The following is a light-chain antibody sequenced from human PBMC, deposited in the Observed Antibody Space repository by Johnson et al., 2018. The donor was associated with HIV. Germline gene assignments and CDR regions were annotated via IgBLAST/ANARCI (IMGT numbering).Light chain of an antibody. J-gene: IGLJ1*01. CDR3: GTWDSSLSAGFYV. CDR1: SSNIGNNY. CDR2: ENN. V-gene: IGLV1-51*02. Sequence: QSVLTQPPSVSAAPGQKVTISFSGSSSNIGNNYVSWYQQLPGTAPKLLIYENNKRPSGIPDRFSGSKSGTSATLGITGLQTGDESDYYCGTWDSSLSAGFYVFGTGTKATVL.